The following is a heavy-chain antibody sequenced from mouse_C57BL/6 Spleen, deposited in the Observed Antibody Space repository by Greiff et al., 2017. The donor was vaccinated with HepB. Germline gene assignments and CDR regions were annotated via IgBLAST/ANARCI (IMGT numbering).Heavy chain of an antibody. J-gene: IGHJ3*01. D-gene: IGHD1-1*01. Sequence: VKLVESGAELVKPGASVKISCKASGYTFTDYYINWVKQRPGQGLEWIGKIGPGSGSTYYNEKFKGKATLTADKSSSTAYMQLSSLTSEDSAVYFCAREGGFYGSSAWFAYWGQGTLVTVSA. CDR3: AREGGFYGSSAWFAY. CDR2: IGPGSGST. V-gene: IGHV1-77*01. CDR1: GYTFTDYY.